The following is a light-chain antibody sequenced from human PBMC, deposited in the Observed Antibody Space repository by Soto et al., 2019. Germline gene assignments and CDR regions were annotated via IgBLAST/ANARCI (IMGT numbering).Light chain of an antibody. V-gene: IGLV2-14*01. CDR3: SSYTATSTLPT. Sequence: QSLLTQPASVSGSPGQSITISCTGTSSDVGDYDFVSWYQHYPGKAPQLMIFEVSYRASGVSNRFSGSKSGNTASLTISGLQAEDEADYYCSSYTATSTLPTFGNGTKVTVL. CDR1: SSDVGDYDF. J-gene: IGLJ1*01. CDR2: EVS.